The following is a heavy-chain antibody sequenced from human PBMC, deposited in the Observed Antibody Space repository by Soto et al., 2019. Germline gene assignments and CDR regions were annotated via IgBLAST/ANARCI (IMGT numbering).Heavy chain of an antibody. CDR3: ARVPGTQTLGAFDI. Sequence: GGSLRLSCAASGFTFSSYSMNWVRQAPGKGLEWVSYISSSSSTIYYADSVKGRFTISRDNAKNSLYLQMNSLRAEDTAVYYCARVPGTQTLGAFDIWGQGTMVTVSS. CDR1: GFTFSSYS. CDR2: ISSSSSTI. J-gene: IGHJ3*02. D-gene: IGHD1-7*01. V-gene: IGHV3-48*01.